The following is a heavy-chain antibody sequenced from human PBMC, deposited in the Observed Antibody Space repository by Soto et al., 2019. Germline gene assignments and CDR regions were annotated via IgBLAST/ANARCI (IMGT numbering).Heavy chain of an antibody. J-gene: IGHJ4*02. D-gene: IGHD3-22*01. V-gene: IGHV4-31*03. CDR1: GGSISSGGYY. Sequence: SETLSIACTVSGGSISSGGYYWSWIRQHPGKGLEWIGYIYYSGSTYYNPSLKSRVTISVDTSKNQFSLKLSSVTAADTAVYYCARHYYDSSGYFDYWGQGTLVTVSS. CDR3: ARHYYDSSGYFDY. CDR2: IYYSGST.